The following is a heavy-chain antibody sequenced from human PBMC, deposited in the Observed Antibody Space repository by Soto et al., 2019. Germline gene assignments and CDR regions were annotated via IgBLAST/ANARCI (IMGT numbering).Heavy chain of an antibody. J-gene: IGHJ4*02. CDR1: GESISSGGYY. D-gene: IGHD6-6*01. CDR3: ARASSSSSAADY. Sequence: QGQLQESGPGLVKASQTLSLICSVSGESISSGGYYWSWIRHHPGKGLEWIGYIYDSESAYYNPSLKSRVTISMDTSKNHFAMKLSSVTAADTAVYYCARASSSSSAADYWGQGTLITVSS. CDR2: IYDSESA. V-gene: IGHV4-31*03.